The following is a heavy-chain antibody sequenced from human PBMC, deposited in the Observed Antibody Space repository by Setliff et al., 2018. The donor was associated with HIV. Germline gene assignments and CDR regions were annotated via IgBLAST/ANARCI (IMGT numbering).Heavy chain of an antibody. J-gene: IGHJ4*02. V-gene: IGHV3-7*01. Sequence: GGSLRLSCAASEFTFSEYWMTWVRQAPGKGLEWLANIKQDESEIYYVDSVRGRFTVSRDNARNSLYLQMNSLRAEDTAVYYCASARIPTGGTSTSFDFWGQGALVTVSS. CDR1: EFTFSEYW. CDR3: ASARIPTGGTSTSFDF. D-gene: IGHD1-1*01. CDR2: IKQDESEI.